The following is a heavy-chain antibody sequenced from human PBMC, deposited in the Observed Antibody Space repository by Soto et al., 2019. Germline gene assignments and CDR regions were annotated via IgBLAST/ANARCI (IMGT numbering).Heavy chain of an antibody. J-gene: IGHJ4*02. CDR3: ARLAIDDYNWNYPIDY. V-gene: IGHV3-33*01. D-gene: IGHD1-7*01. CDR2: IWYDGSNK. Sequence: PGGSLRLACAASGFTFRSYGMHWVRQAPGKGLEWVAVIWYDGSNKYYADSVKGRFTISRDNSKNTLHLQMNSLRAEDTAVYYCARLAIDDYNWNYPIDYWGQGTLVTVSS. CDR1: GFTFRSYG.